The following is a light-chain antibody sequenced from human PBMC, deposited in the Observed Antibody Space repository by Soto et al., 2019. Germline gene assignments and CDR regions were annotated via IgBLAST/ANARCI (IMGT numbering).Light chain of an antibody. V-gene: IGKV3-15*01. Sequence: ETVITQSPGTLSVSLGERATLSCRASQSVSIQLAWYQQKPGQAPRLLIYDTSTRATGIPARFSGSGSGTEFTLTISSLQSEDFAVYYCQQYSNWPPITFGQGTRLEIK. CDR2: DTS. CDR3: QQYSNWPPIT. J-gene: IGKJ5*01. CDR1: QSVSIQ.